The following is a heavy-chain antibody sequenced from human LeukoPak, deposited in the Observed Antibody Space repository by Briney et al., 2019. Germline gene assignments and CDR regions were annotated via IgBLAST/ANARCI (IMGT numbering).Heavy chain of an antibody. CDR2: IKQDGSEK. D-gene: IGHD2-15*01. CDR3: VREHCSGGTCYSFFDY. V-gene: IGHV3-7*03. CDR1: GFTFSSYW. Sequence: GGSLRLSCAASGFTFSSYWMSWVRQAPGKGLEWVANIKQDGSEKYYVDSVKGRFTISRDNAKNSLYLQMNSLRAEDTAVYYCVREHCSGGTCYSFFDYWGQGTLVTVSS. J-gene: IGHJ4*02.